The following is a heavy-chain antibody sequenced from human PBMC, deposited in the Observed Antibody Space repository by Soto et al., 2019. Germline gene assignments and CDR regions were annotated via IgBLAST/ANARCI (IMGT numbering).Heavy chain of an antibody. Sequence: TLSLTCTVSGGSISSSSYYWGWIRQPPGKGLEWIGYIYYSGSTYYNPSLKSRVTISVDTSKNQFSLKLSSVTAADTAVYYCARDRLVPAAKGFDPWGQGTLVTVS. CDR2: IYYSGST. V-gene: IGHV4-31*03. J-gene: IGHJ5*02. CDR1: GGSISSSSYY. D-gene: IGHD2-2*01. CDR3: ARDRLVPAAKGFDP.